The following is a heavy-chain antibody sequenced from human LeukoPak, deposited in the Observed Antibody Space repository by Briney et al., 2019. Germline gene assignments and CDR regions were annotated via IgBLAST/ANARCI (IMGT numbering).Heavy chain of an antibody. Sequence: GGSLRLSCAASGFTFSNYAMSWVRQAPGKGLEWVSAISSSGGSTNYADSVKGRFTISRDNSKNTLYLQMNSLRAEDTAVYYCARTSDYAQFDYWGQGTLVTVPS. CDR1: GFTFSNYA. CDR3: ARTSDYAQFDY. J-gene: IGHJ4*02. CDR2: ISSSGGST. D-gene: IGHD3-16*01. V-gene: IGHV3-23*01.